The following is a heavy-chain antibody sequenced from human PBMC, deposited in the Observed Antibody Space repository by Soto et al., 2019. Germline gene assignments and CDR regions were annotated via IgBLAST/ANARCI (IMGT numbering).Heavy chain of an antibody. J-gene: IGHJ4*02. CDR2: ISADGTNK. CDR3: ARAPTSRFDY. Sequence: PGGSLRLSCSASGFTFSTFAVHWVRQAPGKGLEWVAVISADGTNKYYADSVKGRFTISRDNSKNTLFLQMGSLRTEDTAMYYCARAPTSRFDYWGQGTLVTVSS. V-gene: IGHV3-30-3*01. CDR1: GFTFSTFA.